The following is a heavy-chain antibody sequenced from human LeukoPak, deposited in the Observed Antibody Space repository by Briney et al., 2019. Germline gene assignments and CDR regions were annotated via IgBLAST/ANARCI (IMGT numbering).Heavy chain of an antibody. CDR1: GGSFSDYY. D-gene: IGHD2-15*01. J-gene: IGHJ4*02. V-gene: IGHV4-34*01. CDR2: INHSGST. CDR3: ASLFYCSGGSCYTTLGDY. Sequence: SETLSLTCAVYGGSFSDYYWSWIRQPPGKGLEWIGEINHSGSTNYNPSLKSRVTISVDTSKNQFSLKLSSVTAADTAVYYCASLFYCSGGSCYTTLGDYWGQGTLVTVCS.